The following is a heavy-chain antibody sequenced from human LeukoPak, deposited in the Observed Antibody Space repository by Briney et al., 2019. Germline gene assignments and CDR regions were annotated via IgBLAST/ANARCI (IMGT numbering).Heavy chain of an antibody. J-gene: IGHJ3*02. CDR1: GFIFSSYW. Sequence: GGSLRLSCAASGFIFSSYWMHWVRHAPGKGLAWVSRINTDGSSTNYADSVKGRFTISRDNAKNSLYLQMNSLRAEDTAVYYCARAGRAATNYHDSFDIWGQGTMVTVSS. CDR3: ARAGRAATNYHDSFDI. CDR2: INTDGSST. D-gene: IGHD1-14*01. V-gene: IGHV3-74*01.